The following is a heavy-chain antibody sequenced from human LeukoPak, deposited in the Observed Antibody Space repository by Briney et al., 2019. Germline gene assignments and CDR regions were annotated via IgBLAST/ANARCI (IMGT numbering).Heavy chain of an antibody. V-gene: IGHV4-34*01. CDR2: INHSGST. J-gene: IGHJ6*03. Sequence: PSESLSLTCAVYGGSFSGYCWSWIRQPPGKGLEWIGEINHSGSTNYNPSLKSRVTISVDTSKNQFSLKLSSVTAADTAVYYCARGGRVWRNHRVYYYYYMGVWGKGTTVTVSS. D-gene: IGHD1-14*01. CDR3: ARGGRVWRNHRVYYYYYMGV. CDR1: GGSFSGYC.